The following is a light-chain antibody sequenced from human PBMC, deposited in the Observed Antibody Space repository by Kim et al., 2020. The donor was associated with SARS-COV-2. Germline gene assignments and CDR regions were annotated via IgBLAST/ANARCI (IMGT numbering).Light chain of an antibody. Sequence: AQGKTARITCGGNNSGSKSVHWYQQKPGRAPVLVIYYDSDRPSGIPERFSGSNSGNTATLTISRVEAGDEADYYCQVWDSSSDHRVFGGGTKLTVL. CDR2: YDS. CDR1: NSGSKS. CDR3: QVWDSSSDHRV. V-gene: IGLV3-21*04. J-gene: IGLJ3*02.